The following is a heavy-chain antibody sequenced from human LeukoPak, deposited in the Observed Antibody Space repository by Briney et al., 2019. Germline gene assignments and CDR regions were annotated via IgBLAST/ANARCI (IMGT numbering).Heavy chain of an antibody. CDR2: ISGSGGST. J-gene: IGHJ4*02. CDR3: AKDRVGGYLFDY. V-gene: IGHV3-23*01. Sequence: PGGSLRLSCAASGFTFSSYAMSWVRQAPGKGLEWVSAISGSGGSTYCADSVKGRFTISRDNSKNTLYLQMNSLRAEDTAVYYCAKDRVGGYLFDYWGQGTLVTVSS. D-gene: IGHD2-15*01. CDR1: GFTFSSYA.